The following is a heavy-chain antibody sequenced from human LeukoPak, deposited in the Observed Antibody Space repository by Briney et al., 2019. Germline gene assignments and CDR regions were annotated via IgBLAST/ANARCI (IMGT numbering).Heavy chain of an antibody. CDR1: GYTLTEIS. CDR3: TRVSQLLWFGELLWEYFDY. D-gene: IGHD3-10*01. Sequence: ASVKVSCKISGYTLTEISMHWVRQAPGKGLEWMGGFDPEDGETIYAQKFQGRVTMTEDPSTDTAYMELSSLKTEDTAVYYCTRVSQLLWFGELLWEYFDYWGQGTLVTVSS. J-gene: IGHJ4*02. CDR2: FDPEDGET. V-gene: IGHV1-24*01.